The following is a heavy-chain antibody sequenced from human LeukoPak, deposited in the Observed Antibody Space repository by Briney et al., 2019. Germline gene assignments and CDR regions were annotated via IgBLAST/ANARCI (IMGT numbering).Heavy chain of an antibody. D-gene: IGHD6-13*01. J-gene: IGHJ4*02. Sequence: ASVKVSCKASGYTFTDNYMHWVRQAPGQGLEWMGRINPNSGGTNYAQRFQGRVTMTRDTSISTAYMELSRLRSDDTAVYYCARDLHSSSWYGYCFDYWGQGTLVTVSS. V-gene: IGHV1-2*02. CDR3: ARDLHSSSWYGYCFDY. CDR1: GYTFTDNY. CDR2: INPNSGGT.